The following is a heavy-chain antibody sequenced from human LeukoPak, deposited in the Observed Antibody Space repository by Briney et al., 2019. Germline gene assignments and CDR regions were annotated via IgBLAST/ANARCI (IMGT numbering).Heavy chain of an antibody. CDR2: ISSDGSKT. CDR3: ARDSTYWYDSGSSGPHYFDY. V-gene: IGHV3-30*01. D-gene: IGHD3-10*01. CDR1: GFIFSNYA. Sequence: GRSPRLSCAASGFIFSNYAMHWVRQAPGRGLEWVALISSDGSKTYHADSVKGRFSISRDNSKNTLYLQLNSLRAEDTSAYYCARDSTYWYDSGSSGPHYFDYWGQGTLVTVSS. J-gene: IGHJ4*02.